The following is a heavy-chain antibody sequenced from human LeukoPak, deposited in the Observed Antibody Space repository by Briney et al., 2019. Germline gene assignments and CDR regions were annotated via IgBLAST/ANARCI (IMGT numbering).Heavy chain of an antibody. D-gene: IGHD5-24*01. CDR3: ARKDGDGCFDN. J-gene: IGHJ4*02. V-gene: IGHV4-30-2*01. CDR2: IYHSGST. Sequence: SETLSLTCAVSGGSISSGDFYWSWIRQPPGKGLEWIGYIYHSGSTYFNPSLKSRVTISVDRSKNQFSLKLSSVTAADTAVYYCARKDGDGCFDNWGQGTLVTVSS. CDR1: GGSISSGDFY.